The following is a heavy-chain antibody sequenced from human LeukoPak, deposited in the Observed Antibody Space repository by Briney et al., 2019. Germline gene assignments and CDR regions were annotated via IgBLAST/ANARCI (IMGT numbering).Heavy chain of an antibody. CDR1: GYTFTSYY. CDR2: INPSDCFT. D-gene: IGHD1-26*01. J-gene: IGHJ4*02. CDR3: VRDRTSGSYWDY. Sequence: ASVTVSCKASGYTFTSYYLHWVRQAPGQGLEWVGIINPSDCFTNYAQKFQGRVTMTSDTSASTVYMELSSLRSEDTAVYYCVRDRTSGSYWDYWGQGTMVTVSS. V-gene: IGHV1-46*01.